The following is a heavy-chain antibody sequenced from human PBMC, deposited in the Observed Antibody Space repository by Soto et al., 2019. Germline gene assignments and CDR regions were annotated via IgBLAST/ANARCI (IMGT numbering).Heavy chain of an antibody. CDR1: GFTLSGYA. D-gene: IGHD6-6*01. V-gene: IGHV3-64*01. CDR3: GGRARPHLYHRAA. J-gene: IGHJ6*04. Sequence: GGSLRLSCAASGFTLSGYAMDWVRQAPGKGLEYVSGISSNGVGTYYANSVQGRFTISRDNSKNTVYLQMGSLRPEDMAVYYWGGRARPHLYHRAAGGKGTRFTVPS. CDR2: ISSNGVGT.